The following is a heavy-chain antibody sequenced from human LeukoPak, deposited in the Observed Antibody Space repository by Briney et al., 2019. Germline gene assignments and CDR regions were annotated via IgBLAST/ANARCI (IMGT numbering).Heavy chain of an antibody. CDR1: GITLSNYG. V-gene: IGHV3-23*01. J-gene: IGHJ4*02. CDR2: ISDSGGRT. Sequence: GGSLRLSCAVSGITLSNYGMSWVRQAPGKGLEWVAGISDSGGRTNYADSVKGRFAISRDNPRNTLYLQMNSLRAGDTAVYFCAKRGVVIRVILVGFHKEAYYFDSWGQGALVTVSS. CDR3: AKRGVVIRVILVGFHKEAYYFDS. D-gene: IGHD3-22*01.